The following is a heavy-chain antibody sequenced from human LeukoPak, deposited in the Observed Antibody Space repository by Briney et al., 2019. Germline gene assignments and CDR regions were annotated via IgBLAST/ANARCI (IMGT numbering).Heavy chain of an antibody. CDR1: DYSIRSGYY. CDR2: LYHSGSA. V-gene: IGHV4-38-2*01. D-gene: IGHD2-15*01. J-gene: IGHJ3*02. CDR3: ARQNIVVVVAATPGAFDI. Sequence: SETLSLTCDVSDYSIRSGYYWGWIRQPPGKGLEWIGSLYHSGSAYYSPSLKSRVTISLDTSNNELSLRLSSVTAADTAIYYCARQNIVVVVAATPGAFDIWGQGTMVTVSS.